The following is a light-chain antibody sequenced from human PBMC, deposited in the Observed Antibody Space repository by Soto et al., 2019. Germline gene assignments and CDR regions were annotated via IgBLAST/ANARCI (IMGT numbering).Light chain of an antibody. Sequence: QSVLTQPPSGAAAPGQKVTSSCSGSSSNIGNNYVSWYQQLPGTAPKLLIYDNNKRPSGIPDRFSGSKSGTSATLGITGLQTGDEADYHCGTWDSSLSAGGYVFGTGIQVTV. CDR3: GTWDSSLSAGGYV. CDR2: DNN. V-gene: IGLV1-51*01. J-gene: IGLJ1*01. CDR1: SSNIGNNY.